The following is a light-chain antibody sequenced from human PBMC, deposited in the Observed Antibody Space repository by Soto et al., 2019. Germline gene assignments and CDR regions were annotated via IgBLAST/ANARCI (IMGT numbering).Light chain of an antibody. CDR1: SSDIDGYNY. Sequence: QSALTQPPSVSGSPGQSVTISCTGTSSDIDGYNYVSWYQQLPGKAPKLMIYDVSKQPSGVPDRFSGSNSGNTASLTISGLQAEAEADYYCCSYAGTTHVFGTGTKLTVL. CDR2: DVS. V-gene: IGLV2-11*01. J-gene: IGLJ1*01. CDR3: CSYAGTTHV.